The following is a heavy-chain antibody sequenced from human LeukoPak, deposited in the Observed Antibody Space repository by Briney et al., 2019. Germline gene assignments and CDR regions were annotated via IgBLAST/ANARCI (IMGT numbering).Heavy chain of an antibody. CDR1: GGSVSSGDYY. J-gene: IGHJ3*02. V-gene: IGHV4-30-4*08. D-gene: IGHD6-13*01. Sequence: SQTLSLTCTVSGGSVSSGDYYWNWIRQPPGKGLEWIGYIYYSGNTYYNPSLKSRLTISVDTSKNQFSLQLTSVTAADTAVYYCSRARRFAAAGTTAFDIWGQGTMVTVSS. CDR2: IYYSGNT. CDR3: SRARRFAAAGTTAFDI.